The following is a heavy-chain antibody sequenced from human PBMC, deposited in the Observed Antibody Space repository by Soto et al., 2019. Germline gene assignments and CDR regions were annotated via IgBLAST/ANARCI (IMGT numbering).Heavy chain of an antibody. J-gene: IGHJ6*02. V-gene: IGHV3-23*01. CDR1: GFTFSSYA. Sequence: GGSLRLSCAASGFTFSSYAMSWVRQAPGKGLEWVSAISGSGGSTYYADSVKGRFTISRDNSKNTLYLQMNSPRAEDTAVYYCAKDYIAAAGTLNGMDFWGQGTMVTVSS. CDR2: ISGSGGST. CDR3: AKDYIAAAGTLNGMDF. D-gene: IGHD6-13*01.